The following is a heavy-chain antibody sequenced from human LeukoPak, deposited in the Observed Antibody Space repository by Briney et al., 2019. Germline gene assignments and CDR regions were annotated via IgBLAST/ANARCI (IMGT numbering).Heavy chain of an antibody. CDR2: IYTSGST. CDR3: ARGSYQGDY. CDR1: GGSISSGSYY. V-gene: IGHV4-61*02. Sequence: PSETLSLTCTVSGGSISSGSYYWSWIRQPAGKGLEWIGRIYTSGSTNYNPSLKSRVTISVDTSKNQFSLKLSSVTAADTAVYYCARGSYQGDYGGEGTLVTVSS. D-gene: IGHD1-26*01. J-gene: IGHJ4*02.